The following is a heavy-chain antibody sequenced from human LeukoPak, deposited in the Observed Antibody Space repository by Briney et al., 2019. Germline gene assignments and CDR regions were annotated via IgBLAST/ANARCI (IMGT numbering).Heavy chain of an antibody. V-gene: IGHV1-8*01. CDR1: GYTFTSYD. Sequence: ASVKVSCKASGYTFTSYDINWVRQATGQGLEWMGWMNPNSGNTGYAQKFQGRVTITTDESTSTAYMELSSLRSEDTAVYYCARDVDSSGPPYYYYYMDVWGKGTTVTVSS. CDR3: ARDVDSSGPPYYYYYMDV. CDR2: MNPNSGNT. D-gene: IGHD6-19*01. J-gene: IGHJ6*03.